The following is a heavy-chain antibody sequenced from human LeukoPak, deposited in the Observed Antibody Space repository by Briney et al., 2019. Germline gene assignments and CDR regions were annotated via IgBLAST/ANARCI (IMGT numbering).Heavy chain of an antibody. CDR1: GYTFTGYY. Sequence: ASVKVSCKASGYTFTGYYMDWVRQAPGQGLEWMRWINPNSGGTNYAQKFQGRVTMTRDTSISTAYMELSRLRSDDTAVYYCQITPITGTTTVFDYWGQGTLVTVSS. D-gene: IGHD1-7*01. CDR2: INPNSGGT. CDR3: QITPITGTTTVFDY. V-gene: IGHV1-2*02. J-gene: IGHJ4*02.